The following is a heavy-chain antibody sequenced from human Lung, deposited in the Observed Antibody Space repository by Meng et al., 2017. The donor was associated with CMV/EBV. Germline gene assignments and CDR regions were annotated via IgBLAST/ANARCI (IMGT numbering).Heavy chain of an antibody. J-gene: IGHJ5*02. CDR1: GGTFSSYA. CDR3: ARGGSSSWSRRYNWFDP. CDR2: IIPIFGTA. Sequence: SXXVSXKASGGTFSSYAIRWVRQAPGQGLEWMGGIIPIFGTANYAQKFQGRVTITTNESTSTAYMELSSLRSEDTAVYYCARGGSSSWSRRYNWFDPWRQGTLVTVSS. V-gene: IGHV1-69*05. D-gene: IGHD6-13*01.